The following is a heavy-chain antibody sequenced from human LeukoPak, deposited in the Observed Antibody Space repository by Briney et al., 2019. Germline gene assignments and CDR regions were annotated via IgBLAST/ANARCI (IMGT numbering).Heavy chain of an antibody. CDR2: IKQDGSEK. CDR3: AKGVGEGAFDI. CDR1: GFTFSSYW. Sequence: GGSLRLSCAASGFTFSSYWMSWVRQAPGKGLEWVANIKQDGSEKYYVDSVKGRFTISRDNAKNSLYLQMNSLRAEDTAVYYCAKGVGEGAFDIWGQGTMVTVSS. J-gene: IGHJ3*02. V-gene: IGHV3-7*01. D-gene: IGHD1-26*01.